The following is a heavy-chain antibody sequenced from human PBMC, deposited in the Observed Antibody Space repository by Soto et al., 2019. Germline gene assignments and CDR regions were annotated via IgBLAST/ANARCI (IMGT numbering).Heavy chain of an antibody. CDR1: GFTFSSYS. J-gene: IGHJ4*02. CDR2: ISGSSSYI. D-gene: IGHD3-10*01. V-gene: IGHV3-21*01. Sequence: GGSLRLSCAASGFTFSSYSMNWVRQAPGKGLEWVSSISGSSSYIYYADSVKGRFTISRDNAKNSLYLQMNSLRAEDTAVYYCARIMVRAPFDYWGQGTLVTVSS. CDR3: ARIMVRAPFDY.